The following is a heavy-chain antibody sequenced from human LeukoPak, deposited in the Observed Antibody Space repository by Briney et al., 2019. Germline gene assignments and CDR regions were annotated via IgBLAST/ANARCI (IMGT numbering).Heavy chain of an antibody. CDR1: GFSLSTSGMR. Sequence: SGPALVKPTQTLTLTCTFSGFSLSTSGMRVSWIRQPPGKALEWLARIDWDDDKFYSTSLRTRLTISKDTSENQVVLTMTNMDPVDTATYYCARYSGSYSAFDFWGQGSLVTVSS. D-gene: IGHD1-26*01. CDR3: ARYSGSYSAFDF. CDR2: IDWDDDK. J-gene: IGHJ4*02. V-gene: IGHV2-70*04.